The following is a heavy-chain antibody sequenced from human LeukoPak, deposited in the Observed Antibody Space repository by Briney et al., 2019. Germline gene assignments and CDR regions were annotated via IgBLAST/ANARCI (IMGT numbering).Heavy chain of an antibody. D-gene: IGHD2-15*01. CDR1: GYTFTDYY. CDR2: INPRDGGT. CDR3: AREGNGLLSKDLDY. J-gene: IGHJ4*02. V-gene: IGHV1-2*02. Sequence: ASVKVSCKGSGYTFTDYYLHWVRQAPGAGLEWVGYINPRDGGTSSPPILRGRVTMTTDASSSTVYMELSRLTSDDTAIYYCAREGNGLLSKDLDYWGQGTLVTVSS.